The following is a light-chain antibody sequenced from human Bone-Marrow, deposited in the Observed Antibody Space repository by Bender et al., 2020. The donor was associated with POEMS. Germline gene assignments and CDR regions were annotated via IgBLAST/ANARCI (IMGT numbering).Light chain of an antibody. CDR1: SSDVGGYNY. Sequence: QSALTQPASVSGSPGQSITISCTGTSSDVGGYNYVSWYQQHPGKAPKLMIYDVSNRPSGVSNRFSGSKSGNTASLTISGLQAEDEADYYCSSYARNNIFVFGGGTKLTVL. V-gene: IGLV2-14*01. CDR2: DVS. J-gene: IGLJ2*01. CDR3: SSYARNNIFV.